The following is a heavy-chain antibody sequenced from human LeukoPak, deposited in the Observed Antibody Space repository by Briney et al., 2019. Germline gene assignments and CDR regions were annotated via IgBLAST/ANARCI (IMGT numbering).Heavy chain of an antibody. Sequence: ASVKVSCKASGYTFTSYYMHWVRQAPGQGLEWMGIINPSGGSTSYAQKFQGRVTMTRDTSTSTVYMELSSLRSEDTAVYYCARGGDSGAYDVRSASHTYYFNVWGEGTTVTVSS. CDR3: ARGGDSGAYDVRSASHTYYFNV. D-gene: IGHD3-3*01. CDR2: INPSGGST. J-gene: IGHJ6*03. CDR1: GYTFTSYY. V-gene: IGHV1-46*01.